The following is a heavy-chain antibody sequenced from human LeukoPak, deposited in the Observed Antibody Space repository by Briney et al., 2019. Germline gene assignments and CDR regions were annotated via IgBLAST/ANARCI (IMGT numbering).Heavy chain of an antibody. CDR2: ITTTDTTK. Sequence: GGSLRLSCAASGFTFSSYEMNWVRQGPGKGLEWISYITTTDTTKYYTDSVKGRFTISRDNAKNSLYLQMHSLRAEDTAVYYCARGGFVFDIWGQGTVVTVS. V-gene: IGHV3-48*03. CDR3: ARGGFVFDI. CDR1: GFTFSSYE. J-gene: IGHJ3*02. D-gene: IGHD3-10*01.